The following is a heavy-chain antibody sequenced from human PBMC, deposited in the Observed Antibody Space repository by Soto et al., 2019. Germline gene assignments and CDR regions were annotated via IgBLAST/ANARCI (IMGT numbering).Heavy chain of an antibody. V-gene: IGHV3-33*01. CDR2: MYYDGSTE. D-gene: IGHD6-13*01. CDR3: VRDLRTTSVSSWLDC. CDR1: GLTFMGSG. Sequence: QVQLVESGGGVVQPGTSLRLSCAASGLTFMGSGMHWVRQAPGKGLEWVALMYYDGSTEYYADSVKGRFTISSDESRDTFFLQMNSLRVDDTAVFYCVRDLRTTSVSSWLDCWGQGTLVTVSS. J-gene: IGHJ4*02.